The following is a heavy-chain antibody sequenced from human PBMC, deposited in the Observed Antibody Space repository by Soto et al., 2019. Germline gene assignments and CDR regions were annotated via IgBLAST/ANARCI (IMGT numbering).Heavy chain of an antibody. J-gene: IGHJ4*02. CDR1: GYTFSSFG. CDR3: ARTCRSGGSCYHEY. V-gene: IGHV1-18*01. Sequence: GASVKVSCKASGYTFSSFGINWVRQAPGQGLEWVGWVSVYSDDTKYAQNFQGRVSLTTDTSTSTTYMEVGSLRSDDTAVYYCARTCRSGGSCYHEYWGEGTLVTVSS. D-gene: IGHD2-15*01. CDR2: VSVYSDDT.